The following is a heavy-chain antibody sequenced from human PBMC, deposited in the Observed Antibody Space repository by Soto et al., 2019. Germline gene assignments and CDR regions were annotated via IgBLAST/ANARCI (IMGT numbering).Heavy chain of an antibody. D-gene: IGHD5-18*01. Sequence: GASVKVSCKASGYTFTGYYMHWVRQAPGQGLEWMGWINPNSGGTNYAQKFQGWVTMTRDTSISTAYMELSRLRSDDTAVYYCARELVDTAMVSDYYYYYGMDVWGQGXTVTVSS. V-gene: IGHV1-2*04. CDR3: ARELVDTAMVSDYYYYYGMDV. CDR2: INPNSGGT. CDR1: GYTFTGYY. J-gene: IGHJ6*02.